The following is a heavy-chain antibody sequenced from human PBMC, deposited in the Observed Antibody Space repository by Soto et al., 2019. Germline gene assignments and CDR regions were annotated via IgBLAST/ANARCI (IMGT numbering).Heavy chain of an antibody. CDR3: AKDRESGSYEPFDY. V-gene: IGHV1-18*04. CDR1: GYTFTSFN. J-gene: IGHJ4*02. Sequence: ASVKVSCKASGYTFTSFNINWVRQAPVQGLEWMGWIIPYNGNTNYAQKFQDRVTLTTETYTSTAYMELRSLRSDDTAVYYCAKDRESGSYEPFDYWGQGTMVTVSS. CDR2: IIPYNGNT. D-gene: IGHD1-26*01.